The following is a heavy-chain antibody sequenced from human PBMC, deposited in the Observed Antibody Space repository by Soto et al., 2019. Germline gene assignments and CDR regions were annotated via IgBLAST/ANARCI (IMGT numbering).Heavy chain of an antibody. D-gene: IGHD3-3*01. CDR2: IYHSGST. CDR1: GGSISSSNW. J-gene: IGHJ4*02. CDR3: ARVDYDFWSGWLDFDY. V-gene: IGHV4-4*02. Sequence: SETLSLTCAVSGGSISSSNWWSWVRQPPGKGLEWIGEIYHSGSTNYNPSLKSRVTISVDKSKNQFSLKLSSVTAADTAVYYCARVDYDFWSGWLDFDYWGQGTLVTVSS.